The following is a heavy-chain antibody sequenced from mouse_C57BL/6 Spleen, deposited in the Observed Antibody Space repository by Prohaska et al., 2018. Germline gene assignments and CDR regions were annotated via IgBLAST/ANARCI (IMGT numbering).Heavy chain of an antibody. V-gene: IGHV5-4*01. J-gene: IGHJ1*03. CDR2: ISDGGSYT. CDR3: ARGYGSSYGYFDV. Sequence: LKLSRAASGFTFSSYAMSWVRQTPEKRLEWVATISDGGSYTYYPDNVKGRFTISKDNAKNNLYLQMSHLKSEDTAMYYCARGYGSSYGYFDVWGTGTTVTVSS. D-gene: IGHD1-1*01. CDR1: GFTFSSYA.